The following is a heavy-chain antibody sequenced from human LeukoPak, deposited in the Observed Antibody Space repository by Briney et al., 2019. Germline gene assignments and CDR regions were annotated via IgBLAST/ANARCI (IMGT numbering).Heavy chain of an antibody. J-gene: IGHJ3*02. Sequence: SVKVSCKASGGTFSSYAISWVRQAPGQGLEWMGGIIPIFGTANYAQKFQGRVTITTDESTSTAYMELSSLRSEDTAVYYCATAAPHFGVPRGAFDIWGQGTMVTVSS. D-gene: IGHD3-3*01. CDR2: IIPIFGTA. CDR3: ATAAPHFGVPRGAFDI. V-gene: IGHV1-69*05. CDR1: GGTFSSYA.